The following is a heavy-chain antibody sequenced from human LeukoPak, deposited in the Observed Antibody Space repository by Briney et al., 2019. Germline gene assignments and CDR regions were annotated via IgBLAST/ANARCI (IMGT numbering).Heavy chain of an antibody. J-gene: IGHJ4*02. V-gene: IGHV4-59*01. CDR2: IYYSGST. CDR3: ARGRNYADY. CDR1: GGSISSYY. D-gene: IGHD1-7*01. Sequence: SETLSLTCTVSGGSISSYYWSWIRQPPGKGLEWIGYIYYSGSTNYNPSLKSRVTISVDTSKNQFSLKLSSVTAADTAVYYCARGRNYADYWGQGTLVTVSS.